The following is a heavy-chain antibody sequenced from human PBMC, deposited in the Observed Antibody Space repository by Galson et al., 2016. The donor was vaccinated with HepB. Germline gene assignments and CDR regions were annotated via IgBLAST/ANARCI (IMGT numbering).Heavy chain of an antibody. CDR1: GFTFTAFW. D-gene: IGHD6-6*01. CDR3: ARELVRSAFDL. Sequence: SLRLSCAASGFTFTAFWMTWVRQAPGKGLEWVATIKEDGSERYYVDSVKGRFTISRDNAKNSVYLQMHSLRDDDTAVYFCARELVRSAFDLWGQGTMVTVSS. CDR2: IKEDGSER. V-gene: IGHV3-7*01. J-gene: IGHJ3*01.